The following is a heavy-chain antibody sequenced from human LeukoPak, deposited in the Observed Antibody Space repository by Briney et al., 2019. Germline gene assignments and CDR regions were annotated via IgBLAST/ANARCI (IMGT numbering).Heavy chain of an antibody. CDR1: GFTFSIYT. V-gene: IGHV3-21*01. Sequence: SGGSLRLSCVASGFTFSIYTMSWVRQAPGKGLEWASSITSSSSSIYSADSAKGRLTISRDNAKNSLYLEMNGLRDEDTAVYYCARDLAWGAYWGQGTLVTVSS. CDR2: ITSSSSSI. D-gene: IGHD4/OR15-4a*01. J-gene: IGHJ4*02. CDR3: ARDLAWGAY.